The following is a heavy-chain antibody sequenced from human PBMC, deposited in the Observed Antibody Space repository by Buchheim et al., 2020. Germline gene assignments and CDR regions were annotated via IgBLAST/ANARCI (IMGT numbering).Heavy chain of an antibody. V-gene: IGHV3-33*01. CDR1: GFPFSTYG. CDR3: AREFSLCPRD. J-gene: IGHJ4*02. Sequence: QVQLVESGGGVVQPGTSLTLSCAASGFPFSTYGMHWIRQAPGKGLEWVAVIWYDGNEKYYADAVKGRFTISRENSKNTVYLQMNSLRVDDTAVYYCAREFSLCPRDWGRGTL. D-gene: IGHD3-3*01. CDR2: IWYDGNEK.